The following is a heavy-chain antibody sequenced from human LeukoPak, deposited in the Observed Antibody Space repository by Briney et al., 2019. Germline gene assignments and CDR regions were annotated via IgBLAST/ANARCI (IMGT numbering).Heavy chain of an antibody. CDR1: GFTFTSHW. Sequence: GGSLRLSCTASGFTFTSHWMHWVRHVPGKGLVWVSRINGDGSGTNHADSVKGRFTISRDNAKNTLYLQMNRLRAEDTAVYYCARVADYDFWSGYISYFDYWGQGTLVTVSS. CDR3: ARVADYDFWSGYISYFDY. CDR2: INGDGSGT. J-gene: IGHJ4*02. V-gene: IGHV3-74*01. D-gene: IGHD3-3*01.